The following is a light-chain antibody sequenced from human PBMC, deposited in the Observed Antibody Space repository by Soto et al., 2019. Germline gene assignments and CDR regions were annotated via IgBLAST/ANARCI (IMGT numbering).Light chain of an antibody. Sequence: EIVLTQSPGTLSLSPGEAATLSCRASQSVSSNYLAWYQQKPGQAPRLLIYGASSRLTGIPDRFSGSGSGTDFTLTISRLEPEDFAVYYCQQYGRSITFGQGTRLEIK. CDR3: QQYGRSIT. J-gene: IGKJ5*01. CDR1: QSVSSNY. CDR2: GAS. V-gene: IGKV3-20*01.